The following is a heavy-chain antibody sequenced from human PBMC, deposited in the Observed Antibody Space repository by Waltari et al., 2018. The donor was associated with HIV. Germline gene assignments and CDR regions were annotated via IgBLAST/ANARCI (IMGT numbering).Heavy chain of an antibody. V-gene: IGHV7-4-1*01. Sequence: QVQLQHSPSQFKKPGTSVKISCKSSENAFSGSVINWVRQAPGQGVEWIGLIDTQTGSPRYTPVFSGVLILSLDTSVATSYLHIRALKTNDTATYYCAEGYGAFDFDYWGQGTLITVSP. CDR2: IDTQTGSP. D-gene: IGHD2-15*01. CDR3: AEGYGAFDFDY. CDR1: ENAFSGSV. J-gene: IGHJ4*02.